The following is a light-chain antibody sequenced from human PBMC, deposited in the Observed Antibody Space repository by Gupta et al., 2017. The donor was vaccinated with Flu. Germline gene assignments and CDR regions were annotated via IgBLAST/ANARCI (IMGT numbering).Light chain of an antibody. Sequence: DIRMTQSPTSLSASLGDRVTISCRARQGIGNDLSWYQQKPQPAPKRLIFHAFNLQSGVSSRFSGSGSGRAFTLAISSLQAEDCATYYCRQQNSYPRTFGQGTKVEIK. J-gene: IGKJ1*01. CDR1: QGIGND. CDR2: HAF. V-gene: IGKV1-17*01. CDR3: RQQNSYPRT.